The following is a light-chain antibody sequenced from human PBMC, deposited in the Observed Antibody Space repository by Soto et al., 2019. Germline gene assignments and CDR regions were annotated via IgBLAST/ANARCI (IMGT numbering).Light chain of an antibody. Sequence: EIVLTQSPVTLSVSPGERATLSCRASQSVRRNYLAWYQQIPGQAPMLLIYGASSRATGSPDRFSGSGSGTDFTLTISRLEPEDFAVYYCQQYGSLPRTFGQGTKVDIK. CDR1: QSVRRNY. V-gene: IGKV3-20*01. CDR2: GAS. CDR3: QQYGSLPRT. J-gene: IGKJ1*01.